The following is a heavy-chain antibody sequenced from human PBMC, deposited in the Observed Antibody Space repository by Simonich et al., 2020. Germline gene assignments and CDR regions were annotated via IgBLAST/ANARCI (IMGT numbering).Heavy chain of an antibody. CDR2: IAYDGSNK. J-gene: IGHJ5*02. CDR1: GFTFRSYA. Sequence: VQLVESGGGVVQPGRSLRLSCAASGFTFRSYAMHWVRQAPGKGLEWVAGIAYDGSNKYYADSVKGRFTISRDNSKNTLYLQMNSLRAEDTAVYYCARDRNWGWFDPWGQGTLVTVSS. CDR3: ARDRNWGWFDP. V-gene: IGHV3-30*07. D-gene: IGHD7-27*01.